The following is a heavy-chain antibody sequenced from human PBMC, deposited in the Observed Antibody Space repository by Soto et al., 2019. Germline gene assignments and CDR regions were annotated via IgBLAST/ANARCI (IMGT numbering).Heavy chain of an antibody. Sequence: ASVKVSCKASGYTFTSYGISWVRQAPGQGLEWMGWISAYNGNTNYAQKVQGRVTRTTDTSTSTAYMELRSLRSDDTAVYYCARANCPLEDYYGSGSYYRCFYYYYMDVWGKGTTVTVSS. CDR1: GYTFTSYG. CDR3: ARANCPLEDYYGSGSYYRCFYYYYMDV. CDR2: ISAYNGNT. J-gene: IGHJ6*03. V-gene: IGHV1-18*01. D-gene: IGHD3-10*01.